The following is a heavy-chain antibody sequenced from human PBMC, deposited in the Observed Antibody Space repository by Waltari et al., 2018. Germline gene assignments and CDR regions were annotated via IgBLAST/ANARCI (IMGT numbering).Heavy chain of an antibody. CDR2: IQCSGRT. CDR3: ARDRGRWISLDT. V-gene: IGHV4-4*01. J-gene: IGHJ5*02. D-gene: IGHD2-15*01. CDR1: GASMSSGDW. Sequence: QMQLQESSPGLLKPSRTLSATCTVSGASMSSGDWWSWVRQSPEKGLEWIGQIQCSGRTHDNASSQSRVTTSTDSSKGQFSLNVTSTTAADTAVYWCARDRGRWISLDTWGRGTLVTVSP.